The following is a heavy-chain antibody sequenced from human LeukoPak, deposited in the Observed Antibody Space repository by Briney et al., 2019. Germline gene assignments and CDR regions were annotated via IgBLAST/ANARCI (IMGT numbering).Heavy chain of an antibody. V-gene: IGHV3-74*01. CDR1: GFSLSNYW. D-gene: IGHD1-20*01. Sequence: GGSLRLSCAGSGFSLSNYWVHWGRHAPGKGLVWVSRINIDGSTTSYADSVKGRFTISRDNAKNTVYLQMNSLRAEDTAVYYCARDLTGNFDHWGQGTLVTVSS. CDR2: INIDGSTT. J-gene: IGHJ4*02. CDR3: ARDLTGNFDH.